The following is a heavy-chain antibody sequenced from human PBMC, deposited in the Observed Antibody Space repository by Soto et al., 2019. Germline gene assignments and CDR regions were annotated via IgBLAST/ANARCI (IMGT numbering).Heavy chain of an antibody. CDR3: AKVVAANYNWFDH. D-gene: IGHD2-15*01. CDR2: IYYSGST. V-gene: IGHV4-39*01. CDR1: GGSISSSSYY. J-gene: IGHJ5*02. Sequence: QLQLQESGPGLVKPSETLSLTCTVSGGSISSSSYYWGWIRQPPGKGLEWIGSIYYSGSTYYNPSLTSRVTISVHTSKTECSLRLSSVTAADTAVYYFAKVVAANYNWFDHWGQGTLVTVSS.